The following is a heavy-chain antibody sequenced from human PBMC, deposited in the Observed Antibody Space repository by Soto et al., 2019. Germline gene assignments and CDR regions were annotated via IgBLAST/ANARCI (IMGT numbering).Heavy chain of an antibody. CDR3: VRGRGFGVVIIWFDP. CDR1: GGSISSGGYA. CDR2: IYHSGST. Sequence: PSETLSLTCAVSGGSISSGGYAGSWIRKPPGKGLEWIGYIYHSGSTYYNPSLKSRVTISVDRSKNQFSLKLSSVTAADTAVYYCVRGRGFGVVIIWFDPWGQGTLVTVSS. D-gene: IGHD3-3*01. J-gene: IGHJ5*02. V-gene: IGHV4-30-2*01.